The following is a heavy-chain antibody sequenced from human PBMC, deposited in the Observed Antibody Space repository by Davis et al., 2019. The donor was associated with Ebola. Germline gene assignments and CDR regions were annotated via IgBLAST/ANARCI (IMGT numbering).Heavy chain of an antibody. CDR2: ISSSSSYI. J-gene: IGHJ5*02. V-gene: IGHV3-21*01. CDR1: GFTFSSYS. CDR3: ARDPTPMVRGVIPNWFDP. Sequence: GESLKISCAASGFTFSSYSMNWVRQAPGKGLEWVSSISSSSSYIYYADSVKGRFTISRDNAKNSLYLQMNSLRAEDTAVYYCARDPTPMVRGVIPNWFDPWGQGTLVTVSS. D-gene: IGHD3-10*01.